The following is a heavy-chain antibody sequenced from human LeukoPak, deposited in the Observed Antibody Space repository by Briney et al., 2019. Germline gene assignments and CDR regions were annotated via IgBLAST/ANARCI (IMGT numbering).Heavy chain of an antibody. CDR1: GGTFSSYA. D-gene: IGHD3-3*01. Sequence: GASVKVSCKASGGTFSSYAISWVRQAPGQGLEWMGGIIPIFGTANYAQKFQGRVTITTDESTSTAYMELRSLRSDDTAVYYCARAAPHYDFWSGPPTYPLYYYYYYMDVWGKGTTVTVSS. J-gene: IGHJ6*03. CDR2: IIPIFGTA. V-gene: IGHV1-69*05. CDR3: ARAAPHYDFWSGPPTYPLYYYYYYMDV.